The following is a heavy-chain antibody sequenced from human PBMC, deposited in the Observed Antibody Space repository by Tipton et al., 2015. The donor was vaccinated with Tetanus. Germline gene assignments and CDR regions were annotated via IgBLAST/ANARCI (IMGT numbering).Heavy chain of an antibody. V-gene: IGHV4-61*01. Sequence: LRLSCTVSGGSVRSGSYYWNWIRQPPGKGLEWIGYVSYSGSTNSNYSLKSRITISQDTSNNQFSLKLTSVTAADTAVYYCARDERYGDYAYWGQGALVTVSS. CDR2: VSYSGST. D-gene: IGHD4-17*01. J-gene: IGHJ4*02. CDR1: GGSVRSGSYY. CDR3: ARDERYGDYAY.